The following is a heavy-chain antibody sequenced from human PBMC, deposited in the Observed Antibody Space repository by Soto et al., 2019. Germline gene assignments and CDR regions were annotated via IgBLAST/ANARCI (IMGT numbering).Heavy chain of an antibody. Sequence: GGSLRLSCAASGFTFSDHAMSWVRRAPGKGLEWVSGISVRDGNTNYADSVKGRFTISRDNSKNTLYLRVDSLRAEDTAVYYCAKDFIGTVPDAFDIWGQGTMVT. CDR3: AKDFIGTVPDAFDI. V-gene: IGHV3-23*01. J-gene: IGHJ3*02. D-gene: IGHD4-17*01. CDR1: GFTFSDHA. CDR2: ISVRDGNT.